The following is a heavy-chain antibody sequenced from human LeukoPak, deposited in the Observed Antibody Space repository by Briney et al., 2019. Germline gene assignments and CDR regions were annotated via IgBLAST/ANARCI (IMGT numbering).Heavy chain of an antibody. J-gene: IGHJ4*02. CDR1: GFTFSTFA. CDR2: TSRSGDST. D-gene: IGHD4-23*01. V-gene: IGHV3-23*01. CDR3: AREKTTVVTPGVDY. Sequence: GGSLRLSCAASGFTFSTFAISWVRQAPGRGLEWVSATSRSGDSTYYADSVKGRFTISRDNFKNAVDLQMNSLRAEDTAIYYCAREKTTVVTPGVDYWGQGTLVTVPS.